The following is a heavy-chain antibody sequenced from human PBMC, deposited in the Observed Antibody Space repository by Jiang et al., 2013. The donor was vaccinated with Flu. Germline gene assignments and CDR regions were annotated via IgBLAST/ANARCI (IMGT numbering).Heavy chain of an antibody. V-gene: IGHV4-39*07. J-gene: IGHJ6*02. CDR3: ARPNSYQSYGMDV. CDR2: IYYTGST. Sequence: GSGLVKPSETLSLTCTVSGGSISRDSYYWAWIRQPPGKGLEWVGSIYYTGSTYYKPSLKSRVTISVDRSKNQFSLRLSSVTAADTAVYFCARPNSYQSYGMDVWGQGTTVTVSS. D-gene: IGHD2-2*01. CDR1: GGSISRDSYY.